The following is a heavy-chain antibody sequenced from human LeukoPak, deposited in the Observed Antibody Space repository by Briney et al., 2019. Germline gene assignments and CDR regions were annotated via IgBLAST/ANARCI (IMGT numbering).Heavy chain of an antibody. J-gene: IGHJ4*02. V-gene: IGHV3-30*18. CDR2: ISYDGSNK. CDR1: GSTFSSYG. CDR3: AKAGRRYCSGGSCYSASGY. D-gene: IGHD2-15*01. Sequence: PGRSLRLSCAASGSTFSSYGMHWVRQAPGKGLEWVAVISYDGSNKYYADSVKGRFTISRDNSKNTLYLQMNSLRAEDTAVYYCAKAGRRYCSGGSCYSASGYWGQGTLVTVSS.